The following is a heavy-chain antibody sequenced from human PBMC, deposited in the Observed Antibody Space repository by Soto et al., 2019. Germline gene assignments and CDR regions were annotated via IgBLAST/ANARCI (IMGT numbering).Heavy chain of an antibody. CDR3: ARVGGINWFDP. CDR2: IYSSGCT. D-gene: IGHD3-16*01. Sequence: QVQLQESGPGLVKPSQTLSLTCTVSGGSISSGGYYWSWIRQHPGKGLEWIGYIYSSGCTSYNPSLKSLVTISVDTAKNQFSIKLSSVTAADTAVYYCARVGGINWFDPWGQGTLVTVSS. V-gene: IGHV4-31*01. J-gene: IGHJ5*02. CDR1: GGSISSGGYY.